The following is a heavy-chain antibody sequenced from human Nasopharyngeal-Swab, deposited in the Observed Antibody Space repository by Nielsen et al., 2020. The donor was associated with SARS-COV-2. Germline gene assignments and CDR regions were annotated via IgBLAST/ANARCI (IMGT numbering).Heavy chain of an antibody. CDR3: TTVAGSYGRFDY. CDR2: FDPEDGET. J-gene: IGHJ4*02. V-gene: IGHV1-24*01. Sequence: ASVTVSCKVSVYTLPELSMHWVRQAPAKGLEWVGGFDPEDGETIYAQKFQGRVTMTEDTSTDTAYMELSSLTSEDTAVYYCTTVAGSYGRFDYWGQGTLVTVSS. D-gene: IGHD1-26*01. CDR1: VYTLPELS.